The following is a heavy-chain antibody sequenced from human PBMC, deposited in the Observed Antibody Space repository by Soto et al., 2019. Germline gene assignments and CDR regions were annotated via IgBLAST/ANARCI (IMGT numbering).Heavy chain of an antibody. CDR2: LSYPRRP. CDR1: GGSISSTNYY. J-gene: IGHJ5*02. V-gene: IGHV4-39*01. D-gene: IGHD1-20*01. Sequence: SETLSLICTVSGGSISSTNYYWAWVGQPPGKGLERIGSLSYPRRPCYNPSLKNRVTISGDTSTNRLSPRPVSVRAADTASYYCARLFWVITGTPGRRVAWFEPWGQGTRVTVSS. CDR3: ARLFWVITGTPGRRVAWFEP.